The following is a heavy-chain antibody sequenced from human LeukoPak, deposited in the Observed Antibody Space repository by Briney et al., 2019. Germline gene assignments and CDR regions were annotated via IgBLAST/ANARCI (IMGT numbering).Heavy chain of an antibody. CDR3: ARMYYYGSGSTPDFDY. V-gene: IGHV4-39*07. CDR2: VDYTGVT. D-gene: IGHD3-10*01. Sequence: PSETLSLTCTVSGASITASRSYGAWIRQAPGKGLEWIGSVDYTGVTYYNPALQSRVTISVDTSKNTFSLRLTSVTAADTAVYYCARMYYYGSGSTPDFDYWGQGTLVTVSS. CDR1: GASITASRSY. J-gene: IGHJ4*02.